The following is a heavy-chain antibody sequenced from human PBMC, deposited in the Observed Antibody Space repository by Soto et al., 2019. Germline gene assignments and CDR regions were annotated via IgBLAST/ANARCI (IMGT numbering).Heavy chain of an antibody. D-gene: IGHD1-26*01. Sequence: EVQLVESGGGLVKPGGSLRISCAASGFTVSSNYMSWVRQAPGKGLEWVSVIYSGGSTYYADSVKGRFTISRDNSKNTRYLQMNSLRAEDTAVYYCARGRELLDYWGQGTLVTVSS. V-gene: IGHV3-66*01. J-gene: IGHJ4*02. CDR2: IYSGGST. CDR3: ARGRELLDY. CDR1: GFTVSSNY.